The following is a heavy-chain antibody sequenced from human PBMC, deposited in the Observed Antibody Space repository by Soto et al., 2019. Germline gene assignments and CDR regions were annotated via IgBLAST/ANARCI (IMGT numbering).Heavy chain of an antibody. CDR2: TSYDGSNK. Sequence: GGSLRLSCAASGFTFSSYAMHWVRQAPGKGLEWVAVTSYDGSNKYYADSVKGRFTISRDNSKNTLYLQMNSLRAEDTAVYYYYSGSTNYNPSLKSRVTISEDTSKNQFSLKLSSVNAADTAVYYCARHVGYYDFGSGYYRGNNWFDPWGQGTLVTVSS. CDR3: YSGSTNYNPSLKSRVTISEDTSKNQFSLKLSSVNAADTAVYYCARHVGYYDFGSGYYRGNNWFDP. CDR1: GFTFSSYA. J-gene: IGHJ5*02. V-gene: IGHV3-30-3*01. D-gene: IGHD1-26*01.